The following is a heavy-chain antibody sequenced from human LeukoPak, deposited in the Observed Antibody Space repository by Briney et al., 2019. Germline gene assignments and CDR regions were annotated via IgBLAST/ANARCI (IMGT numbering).Heavy chain of an antibody. J-gene: IGHJ4*02. V-gene: IGHV3-23*01. CDR3: AKDFLGAITDFYC. CDR2: ISGSGGST. Sequence: GGSLRLSCAASGFTFSSYAMSWVRQAPGKGLERVSAISGSGGSTYYADSVKGRFTISRDNSKNTLYLQMNSLRAEVTAVYYCAKDFLGAITDFYCWGQGTLVTVSS. D-gene: IGHD1-26*01. CDR1: GFTFSSYA.